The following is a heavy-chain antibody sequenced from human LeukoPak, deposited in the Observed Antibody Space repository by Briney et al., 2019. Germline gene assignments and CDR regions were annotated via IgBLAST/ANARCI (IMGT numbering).Heavy chain of an antibody. CDR2: INPNSGGT. V-gene: IGHV1-2*02. Sequence: GASVKVSCKASGYTFTGYYMHWVRQAPGQGLEWMGWINPNSGGTNYAQKFQGRVTMTRDTSISTAYMELSRLRSDDTAVYYCARDYNYYDSSGYYGYWGQGTLVTVSS. J-gene: IGHJ4*02. D-gene: IGHD3-22*01. CDR3: ARDYNYYDSSGYYGY. CDR1: GYTFTGYY.